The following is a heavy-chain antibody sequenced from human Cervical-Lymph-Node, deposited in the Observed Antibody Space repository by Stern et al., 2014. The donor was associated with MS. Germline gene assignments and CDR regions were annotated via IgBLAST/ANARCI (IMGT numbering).Heavy chain of an antibody. CDR3: ARIAAAGTAGYFDF. V-gene: IGHV2-26*01. CDR2: IFSNDKK. J-gene: IGHJ4*02. CDR1: GFSLSNARMG. Sequence: QITLKESGPVLVKPTATLTLTCTVSGFSLSNARMGVSWIRQPPGKALEWLVHIFSNDKKSYSTSLKSRLSISKDTSKSQVVLTMTNMDPGDTATYYCARIAAAGTAGYFDFWGQGTLVTVSS. D-gene: IGHD1-1*01.